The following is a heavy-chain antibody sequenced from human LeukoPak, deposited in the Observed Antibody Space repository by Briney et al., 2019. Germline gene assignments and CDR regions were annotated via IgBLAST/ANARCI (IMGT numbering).Heavy chain of an antibody. V-gene: IGHV3-30*04. CDR3: ARDFGSDY. J-gene: IGHJ4*02. CDR2: ISYDGSNK. Sequence: GGSLRLSCAASGFTFSSYAMHWVRQAPGKGLEWVAVISYDGSNKYYADSVKGRFTISRDNSKNTLYPQMNSLRAEDTAVYYCARDFGSDYWGQGTLVTVSS. CDR1: GFTFSSYA. D-gene: IGHD3-3*01.